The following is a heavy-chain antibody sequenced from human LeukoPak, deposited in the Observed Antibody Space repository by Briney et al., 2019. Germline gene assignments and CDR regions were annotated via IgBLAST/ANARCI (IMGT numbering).Heavy chain of an antibody. CDR1: GFTFSNAW. Sequence: GGSLRLSCAASGFTFSNAWMSWVRQAPGKGLEWVGRIKSKTDGGTTDYAAPVKGRFTISRDDSKNTLYLQMNSLKTEDTAVYYCTTGLYYDTLTGWVTLDYWGQGTLVTVSS. CDR3: TTGLYYDTLTGWVTLDY. J-gene: IGHJ4*02. V-gene: IGHV3-15*01. CDR2: IKSKTDGGTT. D-gene: IGHD3-9*01.